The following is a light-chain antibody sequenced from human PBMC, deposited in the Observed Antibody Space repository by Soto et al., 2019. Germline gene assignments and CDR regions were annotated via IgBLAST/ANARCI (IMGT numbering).Light chain of an antibody. CDR1: SSNIGSNY. J-gene: IGLJ3*02. V-gene: IGLV1-47*01. CDR3: AAWDDSLQGV. CDR2: RNN. Sequence: QSVLTQPPSASGTPGQRVTISCSGRSSNIGSNYVYWYQQLPGTAPKLLIYRNNQRPSGVPDRFSGSKSGTSASLAISGLRSEDEADYYCAAWDDSLQGVFGGGTKVTVL.